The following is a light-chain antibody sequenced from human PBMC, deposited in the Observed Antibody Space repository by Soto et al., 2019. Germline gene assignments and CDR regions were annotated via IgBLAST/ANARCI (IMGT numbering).Light chain of an antibody. V-gene: IGLV1-51*01. Sequence: QSVLTQPPSVSAAPGQKVTISCSGSTSNLGNNYVSWYQQFPGTAPKLLIYDNNKRPSGIPDRFSASRSGTSATLGITGLQTGDEAHYYCGTWDNSLGSGVFGGGTKVTVL. CDR1: TSNLGNNY. CDR2: DNN. CDR3: GTWDNSLGSGV. J-gene: IGLJ2*01.